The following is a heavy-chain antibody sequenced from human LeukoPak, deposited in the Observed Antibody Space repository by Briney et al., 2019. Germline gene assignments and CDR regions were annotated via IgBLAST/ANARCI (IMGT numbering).Heavy chain of an antibody. D-gene: IGHD2-15*01. Sequence: SQTLSLTCAISGDSVSNKTAAWNWIRQSPSRGLEWLGRTYYRSKWYDDYVVSVKSRITINTDTSKNQFSLQMISVAHEDASVYSCSRFVWLPLLVWFDAWGQGTLVTVSS. CDR1: GDSVSNKTAA. J-gene: IGHJ5*02. CDR3: SRFVWLPLLVWFDA. V-gene: IGHV6-1*01. CDR2: TYYRSKWYD.